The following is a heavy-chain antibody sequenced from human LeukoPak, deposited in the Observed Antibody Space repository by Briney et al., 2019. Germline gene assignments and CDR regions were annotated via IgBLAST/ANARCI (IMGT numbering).Heavy chain of an antibody. Sequence: GGSLRLSCAASGFIFSNYGIQWVRQAPGKGLEWVAVISYDGRNKFCADSVKGRFTISRDNSKNTLYLQMNSLRAEDTAVYYCARGPPERYCSGGSCGFDYWGQGTLVTVSS. J-gene: IGHJ4*02. CDR2: ISYDGRNK. CDR3: ARGPPERYCSGGSCGFDY. D-gene: IGHD2-15*01. V-gene: IGHV3-30*03. CDR1: GFIFSNYG.